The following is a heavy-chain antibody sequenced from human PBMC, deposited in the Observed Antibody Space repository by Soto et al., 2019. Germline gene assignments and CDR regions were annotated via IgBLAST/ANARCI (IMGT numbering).Heavy chain of an antibody. CDR1: GFTFSSYG. CDR2: ISYDGSNK. Sequence: GGSLRLSCAASGFTFSSYGMHWVRQAPGKGLEWVAVISYDGSNKYYADSVKGRFTISRDNSKNTLYLQMNSLRAEDTDVYYCAKDRRRGSYYFDYWGQGTLVTVSS. J-gene: IGHJ4*02. D-gene: IGHD1-26*01. V-gene: IGHV3-30*18. CDR3: AKDRRRGSYYFDY.